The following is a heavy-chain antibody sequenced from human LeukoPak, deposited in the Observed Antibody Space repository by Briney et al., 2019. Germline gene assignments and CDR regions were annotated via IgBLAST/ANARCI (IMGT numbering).Heavy chain of an antibody. V-gene: IGHV3-30-3*01. CDR3: ARDSPGIMIFGVVTPN. D-gene: IGHD3-3*01. J-gene: IGHJ4*02. Sequence: GRSLRLSCAASGFSFSNSAMHWVRQAPGKGLEWVAVISFDGTNKYYADSVKGRFTISRDNSKNTLYLQMNSLRAEDTAVYYCARDSPGIMIFGVVTPNGGQGTLVTVSS. CDR1: GFSFSNSA. CDR2: ISFDGTNK.